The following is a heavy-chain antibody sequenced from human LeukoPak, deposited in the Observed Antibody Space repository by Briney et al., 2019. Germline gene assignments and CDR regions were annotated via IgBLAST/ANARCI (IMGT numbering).Heavy chain of an antibody. CDR1: GFTVSSNY. D-gene: IGHD3-9*01. CDR3: VRGFDGTNAFDL. J-gene: IGHJ3*01. Sequence: GGSLRLSCAASGFTVSSNYMNWVRQAPGKGLEWVSVIYGGGNIYYADSVKGRFTISRDNDKNSLFLQMGSLRVEDTAVYYCVRGFDGTNAFDLWGLGTMVTVSS. CDR2: IYGGGNI. V-gene: IGHV3-53*01.